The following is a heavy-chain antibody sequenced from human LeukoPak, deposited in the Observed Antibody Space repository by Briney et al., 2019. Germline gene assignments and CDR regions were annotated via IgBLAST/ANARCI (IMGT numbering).Heavy chain of an antibody. D-gene: IGHD3-10*01. Sequence: SETLSLTCTVSGGSISSYYWSWIRQPPGKGLEWIGYIYYSGSTNYNPSLKSRVTISVDTSKNQFPLKLSSVTAADTAVYYCARDVGSMVRGVNYYYGMDVWGKGTTVTVSS. CDR1: GGSISSYY. V-gene: IGHV4-59*01. CDR2: IYYSGST. CDR3: ARDVGSMVRGVNYYYGMDV. J-gene: IGHJ6*04.